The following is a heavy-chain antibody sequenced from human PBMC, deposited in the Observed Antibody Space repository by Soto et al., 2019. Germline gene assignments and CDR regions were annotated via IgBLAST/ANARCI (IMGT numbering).Heavy chain of an antibody. CDR1: GGSISSSSYY. J-gene: IGHJ4*02. CDR2: IYYSGST. Sequence: SETVSLTCTVSGGSISSSSYYWGWIRQPPGKGLEWIGSIYYSGSTYYNPSLKSRVTISVDTSKNQFSLKLSSVTAADTAVYYCARRRPRNCSGGSCYYFDYWGQGTLVTVSS. CDR3: ARRRPRNCSGGSCYYFDY. D-gene: IGHD2-15*01. V-gene: IGHV4-39*01.